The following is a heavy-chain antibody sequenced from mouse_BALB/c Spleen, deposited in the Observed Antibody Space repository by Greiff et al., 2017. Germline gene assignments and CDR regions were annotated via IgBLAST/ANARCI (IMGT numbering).Heavy chain of an antibody. CDR2: ISDGGSYT. CDR1: GFTFSSYA. CDR3: AREGNYYYFDY. V-gene: IGHV5-6*03. J-gene: IGHJ2*01. Sequence: EVKLEESGGGLVKPGGSLKLSCAASGFTFSSYAMSWVRQTPEKRLEWVASISDGGSYTYYPDSVKGRFTISRDNAKNNLYLQMSSLKSEDTAMYYCAREGNYYYFDYWGQGTTLTVSS. D-gene: IGHD1-1*01.